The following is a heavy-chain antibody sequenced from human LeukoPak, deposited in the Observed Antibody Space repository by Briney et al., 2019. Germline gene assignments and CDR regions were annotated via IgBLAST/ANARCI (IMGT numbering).Heavy chain of an antibody. D-gene: IGHD3-22*01. J-gene: IGHJ5*02. V-gene: IGHV4-59*01. Sequence: SETLSLTCTVSGGSISSYYWSWIRQPPGKGLEWIGYIYYSGNTNYNPSLKSRVTISVEPSKNQFSLKLSSVTAADTAVYYCASSGDPYSYYYDSSGYLPWGQGTLVTVSS. CDR2: IYYSGNT. CDR3: ASSGDPYSYYYDSSGYLP. CDR1: GGSISSYY.